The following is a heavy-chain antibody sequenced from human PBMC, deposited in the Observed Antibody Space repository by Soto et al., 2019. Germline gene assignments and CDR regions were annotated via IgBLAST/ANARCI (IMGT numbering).Heavy chain of an antibody. V-gene: IGHV1-18*01. CDR1: GYTFLREG. CDR2: ISNYDGNT. Sequence: QVQLVQSGPELKKPGASVKVSCKASGYTFLREGITWVRQVPGQGLEWMGWISNYDGNTHYAPRFQGRVIMTTDTSTSVAYMELRSLRPDDTATYYCARVMRFAGFGWLDTWGQGSLVTVSS. D-gene: IGHD3-16*01. CDR3: ARVMRFAGFGWLDT. J-gene: IGHJ5*02.